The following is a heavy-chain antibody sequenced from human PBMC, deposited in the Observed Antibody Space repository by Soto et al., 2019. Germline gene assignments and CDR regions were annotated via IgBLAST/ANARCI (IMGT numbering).Heavy chain of an antibody. V-gene: IGHV3-7*01. D-gene: IGHD6-6*01. Sequence: PGGSVGLSCAASGVTFSSYWMSWVRQGPGKGLEWVANIKQDGSQKYYVDSVKGRFTISRDNAKNSVFLQMNSLRAEDTAVYYCARIGYSSSCFDYWGQGIPVTVSS. CDR1: GVTFSSYW. CDR2: IKQDGSQK. J-gene: IGHJ4*02. CDR3: ARIGYSSSCFDY.